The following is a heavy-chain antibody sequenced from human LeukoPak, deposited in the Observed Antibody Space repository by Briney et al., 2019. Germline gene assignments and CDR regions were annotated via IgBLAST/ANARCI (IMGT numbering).Heavy chain of an antibody. CDR1: GLTFSSYG. D-gene: IGHD4-17*01. J-gene: IGHJ6*03. Sequence: PGGSLRLSCAASGLTFSSYGMSWVRQAPGRGLEWVSAISTTGGTTYYADSVRGRFTISRDNSRNTLYLQMNSLRAEDTAVYYCARGDYGESLGYFYYYVDVWGKGTTVTVSS. V-gene: IGHV3-23*01. CDR2: ISTTGGTT. CDR3: ARGDYGESLGYFYYYVDV.